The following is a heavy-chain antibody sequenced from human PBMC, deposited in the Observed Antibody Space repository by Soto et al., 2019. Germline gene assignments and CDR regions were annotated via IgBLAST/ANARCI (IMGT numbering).Heavy chain of an antibody. CDR2: ISGSGGNA. CDR1: GFTFSSYA. J-gene: IGHJ4*02. V-gene: IGHV3-23*01. CDR3: AGWLVAATDGGNYFDY. D-gene: IGHD2-15*01. Sequence: GGSLRLSCAASGFTFSSYAMSWVRQAPGKGLEWVSTISGSGGNAYYADSVKGRFSISRDNSKNTLRLQMNSLRAEDTAVYYCAGWLVAATDGGNYFDYWGQGTLVTVSS.